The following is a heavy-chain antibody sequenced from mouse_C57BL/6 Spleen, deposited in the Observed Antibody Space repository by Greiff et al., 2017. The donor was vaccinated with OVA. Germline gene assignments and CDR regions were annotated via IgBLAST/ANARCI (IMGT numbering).Heavy chain of an antibody. Sequence: VQLQQSGAELARPGASVKLSCKASGYTFTSYGISWVKQRTGQGLEWIGEIYPRSGNTYYNEKFKGKATLTADKSSSTAYMELRSLTSEDSAVYFCARGGSTMVTTYAMDYWGQGTSVTVSS. CDR2: IYPRSGNT. D-gene: IGHD2-2*01. J-gene: IGHJ4*01. CDR3: ARGGSTMVTTYAMDY. CDR1: GYTFTSYG. V-gene: IGHV1-81*01.